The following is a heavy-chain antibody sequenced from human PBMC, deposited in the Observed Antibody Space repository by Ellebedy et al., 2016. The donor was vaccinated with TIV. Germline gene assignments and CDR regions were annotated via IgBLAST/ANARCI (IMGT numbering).Heavy chain of an antibody. J-gene: IGHJ4*02. CDR1: GGSISSSSYY. CDR3: ARVGQRYSSGWNRFDY. D-gene: IGHD6-19*01. V-gene: IGHV4-39*07. Sequence: SETLSLTXTVSGGSISSSSYYWGWIRQPPGKGLEWIGSIYYSGSTYYNPSLKSRVTISVDTSKNQFSLKLSSVTAADTAVYYCARVGQRYSSGWNRFDYWGQGTPVTVSS. CDR2: IYYSGST.